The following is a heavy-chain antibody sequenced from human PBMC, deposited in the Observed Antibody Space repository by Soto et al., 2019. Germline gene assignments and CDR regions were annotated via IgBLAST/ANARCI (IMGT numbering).Heavy chain of an antibody. D-gene: IGHD6-19*01. V-gene: IGHV3-23*01. Sequence: EVQLLESGGGLVQPGGSLRLSCAASGFTFSSYAMSWVRQAPGKGLEWVSAISGSGGTTYYADSVKGRFSISRDNSKRPLYLQMNSLGAEGTAVYYRAKGIAVVGGTLGYWGQGTLVTVSS. CDR2: ISGSGGTT. CDR3: AKGIAVVGGTLGY. J-gene: IGHJ4*02. CDR1: GFTFSSYA.